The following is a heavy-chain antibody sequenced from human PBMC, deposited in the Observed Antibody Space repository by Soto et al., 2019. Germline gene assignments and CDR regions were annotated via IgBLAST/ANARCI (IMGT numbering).Heavy chain of an antibody. J-gene: IGHJ4*02. D-gene: IGHD6-19*01. CDR2: ISSSSSSI. V-gene: IGHV3-48*02. Sequence: EAQLVESGGGLVQPGGSLRLSCAASGFTFSSYSMNWVRQAPGKGLEWISYISSSSSSIYYADSVQGRFTFSRDNAKNSLYRQINSLRDEDSAVYYCARDPPRGWHFDYWGQATVGTVSS. CDR3: ARDPPRGWHFDY. CDR1: GFTFSSYS.